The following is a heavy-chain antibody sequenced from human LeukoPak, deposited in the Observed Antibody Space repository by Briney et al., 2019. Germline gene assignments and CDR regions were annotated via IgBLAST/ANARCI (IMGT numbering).Heavy chain of an antibody. V-gene: IGHV3-23*01. CDR3: EKEGGA. CDR2: IGGRGGST. J-gene: IGHJ4*02. D-gene: IGHD3-16*01. Sequence: GGSLRLSCAASGFRFSDFTMTWVRQAPGKGPEWVSAIGGRGGSTYYADSLGGRFTISRDNSKDMLYLQMNSLKVEDTATYYCEKEGGAGGKGTKVTVSS. CDR1: GFRFSDFT.